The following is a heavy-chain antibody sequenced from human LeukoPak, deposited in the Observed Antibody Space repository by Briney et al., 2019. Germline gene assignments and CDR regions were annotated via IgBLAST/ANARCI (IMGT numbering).Heavy chain of an antibody. J-gene: IGHJ4*02. CDR1: GGSISSSSYY. CDR2: IYHSGST. Sequence: SETLSLTCTVSGGSISSSSYYWGWIRQPPGKGLEWIGSIYHSGSTYYNPSLKSRVTISVDTSKNQFSLKLSSVTAADTAVYYCARSRVTPYYFDYWGQGTLVTVSS. D-gene: IGHD4-23*01. CDR3: ARSRVTPYYFDY. V-gene: IGHV4-39*07.